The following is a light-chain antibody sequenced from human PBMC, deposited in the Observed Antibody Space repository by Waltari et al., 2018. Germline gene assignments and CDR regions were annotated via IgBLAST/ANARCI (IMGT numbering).Light chain of an antibody. V-gene: IGKV3-11*01. Sequence: EIVLTQSPGTLSLSPGESATLSCRASQSIVSYLAWYQQKPGQPPRLLIYDASDRATGIPARFSGSGSGTDFTLTISTLEPEDFAVYYCQQRYNRRITFGQGTRLEIK. J-gene: IGKJ5*01. CDR2: DAS. CDR3: QQRYNRRIT. CDR1: QSIVSY.